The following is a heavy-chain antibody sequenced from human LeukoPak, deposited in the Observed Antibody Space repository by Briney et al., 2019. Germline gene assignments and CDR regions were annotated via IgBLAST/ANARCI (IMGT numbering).Heavy chain of an antibody. CDR2: IYSSEST. V-gene: IGHV4-4*07. CDR3: ARKQTGTMYDV. J-gene: IGHJ4*02. CDR1: DDSFSSHY. Sequence: SETLSLTCAVSDDSFSSHYWTWIRQPPGKGLEWIGRIYSSESTNYNPSLKSRVTMSVDTSKNQFSLNLSSVTAADTAVYYCARKQTGTMYDVWGQGTQVTVSS. D-gene: IGHD1-7*01.